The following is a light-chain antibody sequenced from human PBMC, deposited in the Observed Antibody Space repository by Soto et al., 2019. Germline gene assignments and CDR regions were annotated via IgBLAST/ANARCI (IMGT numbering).Light chain of an antibody. CDR3: QQYNSYS. CDR2: HAS. Sequence: DIEMTQSVATLPASVGDRVTITCRASQSISNWLAWYQQKPGTAPKVLIYHASNLQSGVPSRFSGSGAGTEFTLSISSLQPDDFASYYCQQYNSYSFGVGTKVDIK. CDR1: QSISNW. J-gene: IGKJ4*02. V-gene: IGKV1-5*01.